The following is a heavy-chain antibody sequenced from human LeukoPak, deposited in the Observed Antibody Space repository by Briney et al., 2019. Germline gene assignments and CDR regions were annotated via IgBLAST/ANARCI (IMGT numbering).Heavy chain of an antibody. CDR2: ISGSGGST. Sequence: GGSLRLSCAASGFTFSSYAMSWVRQAPGKGLEWASAISGSGGSTYYADSVKGRFTISRDNSKNTLYLQMNSLRAEDTAVYYCAKERGGYYDSSGYFDYWGQGTLVTVSS. CDR1: GFTFSSYA. J-gene: IGHJ4*02. D-gene: IGHD3-22*01. CDR3: AKERGGYYDSSGYFDY. V-gene: IGHV3-23*01.